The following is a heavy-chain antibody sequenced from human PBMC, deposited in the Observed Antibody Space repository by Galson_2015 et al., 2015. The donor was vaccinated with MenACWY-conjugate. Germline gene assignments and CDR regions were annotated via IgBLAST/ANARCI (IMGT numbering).Heavy chain of an antibody. CDR1: GASISSSY. CDR3: ARGSDWYGY. J-gene: IGHJ4*02. Sequence: SETLSLTCTVSGASISSSYWSWIRQPPGRGLEWIGYMYHSGSTSYNASLESRVTISVDTSKNQLSLKLSSVTAADTAVYYCARGSDWYGYWGQGTLVTVSS. V-gene: IGHV4-59*01. CDR2: MYHSGST. D-gene: IGHD6-19*01.